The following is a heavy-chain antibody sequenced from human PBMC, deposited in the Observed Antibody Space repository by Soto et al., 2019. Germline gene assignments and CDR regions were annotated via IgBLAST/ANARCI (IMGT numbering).Heavy chain of an antibody. Sequence: VASVKVSCKASGYTFTDYYMHWVRQAPGQGIEWMGWINPHSGGTNYAQKFQGRVTMTRDTSISTAYMELSRLRSDDTAVYYCARDPPALRYFEADYWGQGTLVTVSS. D-gene: IGHD3-9*01. V-gene: IGHV1-2*02. CDR1: GYTFTDYY. CDR3: ARDPPALRYFEADY. CDR2: INPHSGGT. J-gene: IGHJ4*02.